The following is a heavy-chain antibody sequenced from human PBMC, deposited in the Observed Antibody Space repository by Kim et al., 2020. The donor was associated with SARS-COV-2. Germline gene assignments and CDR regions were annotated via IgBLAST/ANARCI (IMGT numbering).Heavy chain of an antibody. CDR3: ARAGGWFGELKGNDY. CDR2: IYSGGST. Sequence: GGSLRLSCAASGFTVSSNYMSWVRQAPGKGLEWVSVIYSGGSTYYADSVKGRFTISRDNSKNTLYLQMNSLRAEDTAVYYCARAGGWFGELKGNDYWGQGTLVTVSS. J-gene: IGHJ4*02. D-gene: IGHD3-10*01. V-gene: IGHV3-53*01. CDR1: GFTVSSNY.